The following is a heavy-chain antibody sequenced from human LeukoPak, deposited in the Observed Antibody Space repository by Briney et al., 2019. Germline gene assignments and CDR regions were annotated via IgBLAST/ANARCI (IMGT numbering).Heavy chain of an antibody. J-gene: IGHJ4*02. V-gene: IGHV3-30-3*01. CDR1: GFTFSSYA. D-gene: IGHD3-3*01. CDR2: ISYDGSNK. Sequence: GGSLRLSCAASGFTFSSYAMHWVRQAPGKGLEWVAVISYDGSNKYYADSVKGRFTISRDNSKNTLYLQMNGLRAEDTAVYYCARGRVYYDFWSGYPDWGQGTLVTVSS. CDR3: ARGRVYYDFWSGYPD.